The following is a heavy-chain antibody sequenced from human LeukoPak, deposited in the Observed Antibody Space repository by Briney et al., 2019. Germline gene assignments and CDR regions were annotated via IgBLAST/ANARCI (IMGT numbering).Heavy chain of an antibody. CDR2: IYHSGST. J-gene: IGHJ4*02. Sequence: SETLSLTCAVSGGSISSSNWWSWVRQPPGKGLGWIGEIYHSGSTNYNPSLKSRVTISVDKSKNQFSLKLSSVTAADTAVYYCARESGYYYDTRYFDYWGQGTLVTVSS. CDR3: ARESGYYYDTRYFDY. V-gene: IGHV4-4*02. CDR1: GGSISSSNW. D-gene: IGHD3-22*01.